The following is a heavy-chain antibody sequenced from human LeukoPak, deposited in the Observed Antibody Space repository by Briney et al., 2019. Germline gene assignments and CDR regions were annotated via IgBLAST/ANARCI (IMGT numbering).Heavy chain of an antibody. CDR1: GFTFSSYE. D-gene: IGHD3-16*01. CDR2: ISSSGSTI. V-gene: IGHV3-48*03. J-gene: IGHJ6*03. CDR3: ARVWVSQFPYYYYYMDV. Sequence: GESLRLSCAASGFTFSSYEMNWVRQAPGKGLEWVSYISSSGSTIYYADSVKGRFTISRDNAKNSLYLQMNSLRAEDTAVYYCARVWVSQFPYYYYYMDVWGKGTTVTVSS.